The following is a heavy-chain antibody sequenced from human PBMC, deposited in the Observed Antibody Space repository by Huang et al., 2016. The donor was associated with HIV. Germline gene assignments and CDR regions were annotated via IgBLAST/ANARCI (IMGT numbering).Heavy chain of an antibody. CDR3: ASQHIGAAATWF. Sequence: QLQLQESGPGQVKPSETLSPTCTVSGDFISSTNYYWGWIRQSTSKGLGWVGSLYQSGITNSNPPLKSRVALSVDTSRNQFSLRLNSVTAADTAVYYCASQHIGAAATWFWGRGTQVAVSS. CDR1: GDFISSTNYY. V-gene: IGHV4-39*01. D-gene: IGHD6-13*01. J-gene: IGHJ4*02. CDR2: LYQSGIT.